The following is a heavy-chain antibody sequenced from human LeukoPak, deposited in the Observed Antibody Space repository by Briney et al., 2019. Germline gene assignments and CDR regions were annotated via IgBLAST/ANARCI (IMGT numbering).Heavy chain of an antibody. CDR2: IKQDGSEK. V-gene: IGHV3-7*01. J-gene: IGHJ4*02. Sequence: GGSLRLSCAASGFTFSSYWMSWVRQAPGKGLEWVANIKQDGSEKYYVDSVKGRFTISRDNAKNPLYLQMNSLRAEDTAVYYCARDRLSYYYDSSAQFDYWGQGTLVAVSS. D-gene: IGHD3-22*01. CDR3: ARDRLSYYYDSSAQFDY. CDR1: GFTFSSYW.